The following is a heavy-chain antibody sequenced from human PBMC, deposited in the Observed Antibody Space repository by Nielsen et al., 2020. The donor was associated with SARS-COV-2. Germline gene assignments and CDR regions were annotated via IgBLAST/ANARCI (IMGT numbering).Heavy chain of an antibody. D-gene: IGHD2-2*01. J-gene: IGHJ4*02. CDR3: ASRDCSSTSCYFYFDY. CDR1: GGSISSGDYY. CDR2: IYYSGST. V-gene: IGHV4-30-4*01. Sequence: SETLSLTCTVSGGSISSGDYYWGWIRQPPGKGLEWIGYIYYSGSTYYNPSLKSRVTISVDTSKNQFSLKLSSVTAADTAVYYCASRDCSSTSCYFYFDYWGQGTLVTVSS.